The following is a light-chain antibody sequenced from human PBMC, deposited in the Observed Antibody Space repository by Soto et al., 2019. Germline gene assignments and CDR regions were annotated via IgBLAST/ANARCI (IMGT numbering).Light chain of an antibody. CDR2: KDK. J-gene: IGLJ2*01. V-gene: IGLV1-44*01. CDR1: MSNIGRNT. CDR3: AAWDVGLEGPI. Sequence: QSVLTQPPSTSGAPGQRVTIYCSGSMSNIGRNTVNWYQQLPGTAPKVLMYKDKRRPSGVPDRFSGSKSGTSASLAISGLQSEDEATYYCAAWDVGLEGPIFGGGTKLTVL.